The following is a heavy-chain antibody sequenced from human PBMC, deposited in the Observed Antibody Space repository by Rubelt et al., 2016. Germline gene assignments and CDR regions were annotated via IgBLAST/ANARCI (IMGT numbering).Heavy chain of an antibody. CDR2: ISGSGGST. CDR1: GFTFRSYV. Sequence: EVQLVESGGGLVQPGGSLRLSCAASGFTFRSYVMSWVRQAPGKGLEWVSGISGSGGSTYYAEFVKGRFTISRDKSKNTLYLQMNSLRAEDTAVYYCAKDHIAAAGEIDYWGQGTLVTVSS. D-gene: IGHD6-13*01. J-gene: IGHJ4*02. V-gene: IGHV3-23*04. CDR3: AKDHIAAAGEIDY.